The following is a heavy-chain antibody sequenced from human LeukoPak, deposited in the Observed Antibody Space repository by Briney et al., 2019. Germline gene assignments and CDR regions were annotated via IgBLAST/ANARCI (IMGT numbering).Heavy chain of an antibody. V-gene: IGHV3-30*18. Sequence: PGGSLRLSCAASGFSFSNYGMHWVRQAPGKGLEWVAVISYDGRNKYYADSVKGRFTISRDNSKNTLYLQMNSLRAEDTAVYYCAKDTRIVVPAVITGNFDYWGQGTLVTVSS. CDR3: AKDTRIVVPAVITGNFDY. D-gene: IGHD2-2*01. J-gene: IGHJ4*02. CDR1: GFSFSNYG. CDR2: ISYDGRNK.